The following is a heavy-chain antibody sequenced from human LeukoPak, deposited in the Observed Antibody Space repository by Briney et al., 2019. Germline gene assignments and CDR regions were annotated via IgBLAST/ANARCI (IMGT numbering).Heavy chain of an antibody. D-gene: IGHD6-6*01. CDR1: GFTFSSYA. V-gene: IGHV3-23*01. CDR2: VTGSSGGT. Sequence: GGSLRLSCAASGFTFSSYAMTWVRQAPGKGLEWVPAVTGSSGGTYYADSVKGRFTISRDDSKSTLYLQMNSLRVEDTAVYYCAKSGHSTSSWFDPWDQGTLVIVSS. J-gene: IGHJ5*02. CDR3: AKSGHSTSSWFDP.